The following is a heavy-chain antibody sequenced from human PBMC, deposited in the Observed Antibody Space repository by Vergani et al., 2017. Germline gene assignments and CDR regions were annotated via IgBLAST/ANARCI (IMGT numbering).Heavy chain of an antibody. CDR3: AKEYYVWGSYRLGTNAFDI. D-gene: IGHD3-16*02. CDR2: ISWNSGSI. Sequence: EVQLVESGGGLVQPGRSLRLSCAASGFTFDDYAMHWVRQAPGKGLEWVSGISWNSGSIGYADSVKGRFTISRDNAKNSLYLQMNRLRAEDTALYYCAKEYYVWGSYRLGTNAFDIWGQGTMVTVSS. CDR1: GFTFDDYA. J-gene: IGHJ3*02. V-gene: IGHV3-9*01.